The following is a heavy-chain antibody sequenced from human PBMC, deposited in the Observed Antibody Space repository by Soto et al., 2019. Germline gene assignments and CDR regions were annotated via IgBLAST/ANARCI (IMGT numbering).Heavy chain of an antibody. CDR2: IYSSGSA. CDR1: GGSIKNYY. V-gene: IGHV4-59*01. J-gene: IGHJ4*02. Sequence: PSDTLSLSCTVSGGSIKNYYWSWIRQSPGKRLEWIAHIYSSGSAHFSPSLQSRVTISLGPSENQLSLSLASVTAADTAVYYCARNPPGPVDFDVSGPGTLVTVSS. CDR3: ARNPPGPVDFDV.